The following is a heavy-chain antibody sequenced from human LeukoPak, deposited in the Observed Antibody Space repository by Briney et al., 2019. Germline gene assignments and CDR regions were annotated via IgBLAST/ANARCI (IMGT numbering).Heavy chain of an antibody. Sequence: SETLSLTCTVSGGSISSSSYYWGWIRQPLGKGLEWIGSIYYSGSTYYNPSLKSRVTISVDTSKNQFSLKLSSVTAADTAVYYCASYIVVVPAAIDYYMDVWGKGTTVTVSS. D-gene: IGHD2-2*02. J-gene: IGHJ6*03. CDR3: ASYIVVVPAAIDYYMDV. CDR1: GGSISSSSYY. V-gene: IGHV4-39*01. CDR2: IYYSGST.